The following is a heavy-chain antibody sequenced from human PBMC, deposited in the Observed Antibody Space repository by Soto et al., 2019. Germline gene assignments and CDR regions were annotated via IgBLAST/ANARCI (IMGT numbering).Heavy chain of an antibody. J-gene: IGHJ4*02. V-gene: IGHV1-2*04. CDR3: ARDSPVAAGKRGPFDY. Sequence: ASVKVSCKASGYTFTGYYMHWVRQAPGQGLEWMGWINPNSGGTNYAQKFQGWVTMTRDTSISTAYMELSRLRSDDTAVYYCARDSPVAAGKRGPFDYWGQGTLVTVSS. CDR1: GYTFTGYY. CDR2: INPNSGGT. D-gene: IGHD6-13*01.